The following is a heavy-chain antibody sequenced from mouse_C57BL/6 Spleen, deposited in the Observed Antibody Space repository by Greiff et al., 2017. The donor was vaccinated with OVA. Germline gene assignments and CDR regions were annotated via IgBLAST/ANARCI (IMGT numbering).Heavy chain of an antibody. D-gene: IGHD4-1*01. CDR3: VRQVLTGAYFDY. J-gene: IGHJ2*01. CDR2: IRSKSNNYAT. V-gene: IGHV10-1*01. Sequence: EVQLQESGGGLVQPKGSLKLSCAASGFSFNTYAMNWVRQAPGKGLEWVARIRSKSNNYATYYADSVKDRFTISRDDSESMLYLQMNNLKTEDTAMYYCVRQVLTGAYFDYWGQGTTLTVSS. CDR1: GFSFNTYA.